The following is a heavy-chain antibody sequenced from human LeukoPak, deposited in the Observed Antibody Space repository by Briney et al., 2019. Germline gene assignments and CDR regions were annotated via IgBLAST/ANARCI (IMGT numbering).Heavy chain of an antibody. D-gene: IGHD5-24*01. V-gene: IGHV3-30*01. CDR1: GSTFSSYA. J-gene: IGHJ4*02. Sequence: GRSLRLSCAASGSTFSSYAMHWVRQAPGKGLEWVAVISYDGSNKYYADSVKGRFTISRDNSKNTLYLQMNSLRAEDTAVYYCAREGDGYNFDYWGQGTLVTVSS. CDR2: ISYDGSNK. CDR3: AREGDGYNFDY.